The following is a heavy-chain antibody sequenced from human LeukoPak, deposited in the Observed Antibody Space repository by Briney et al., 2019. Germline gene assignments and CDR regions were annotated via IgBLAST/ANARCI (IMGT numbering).Heavy chain of an antibody. J-gene: IGHJ4*02. D-gene: IGHD2-2*01. CDR3: AKDYVFRSSTCPDFFDY. CDR1: GFTFSNYA. Sequence: GGSLRLSYAASGFTFSNYAMSWVRQAPGKGLEWVSGLSGSGGTTYYPDSVKGRFTISRDNSKNTLDLQMNSLRAEDTAVYYCAKDYVFRSSTCPDFFDYWGQGTLVTVTS. V-gene: IGHV3-23*01. CDR2: LSGSGGTT.